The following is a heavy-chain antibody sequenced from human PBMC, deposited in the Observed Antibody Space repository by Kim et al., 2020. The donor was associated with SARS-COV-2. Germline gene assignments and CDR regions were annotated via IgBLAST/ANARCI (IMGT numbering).Heavy chain of an antibody. V-gene: IGHV3-43D*03. CDR1: GFTFDDYA. J-gene: IGHJ3*02. CDR3: AKDMRVGATWRGDAFDI. CDR2: ISWDGGST. Sequence: GGSLRLSCAASGFTFDDYAMHWVRQAPGKGLEWVSLISWDGGSTYYADSVKGRFTISRDNSKNSLYLQMNSLRAEDTALYYCAKDMRVGATWRGDAFDIWGQGTMVTVSS. D-gene: IGHD1-26*01.